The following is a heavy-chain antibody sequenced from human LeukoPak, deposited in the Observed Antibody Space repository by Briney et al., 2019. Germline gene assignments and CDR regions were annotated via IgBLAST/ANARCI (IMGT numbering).Heavy chain of an antibody. CDR3: ARVNDFWSGYWVPYMDV. CDR2: ISNAATT. J-gene: IGHJ6*03. V-gene: IGHV4-59*01. CDR1: GGSISNYY. Sequence: SETLSLTCAVSGGSISNYYWTWIRQPPGKGLEWLGFISNAATTNYNPSLKSRVTISVDTSKNQFSLRLSSVTAADTAVYYCARVNDFWSGYWVPYMDVWGKGTTVTVSS. D-gene: IGHD3-3*01.